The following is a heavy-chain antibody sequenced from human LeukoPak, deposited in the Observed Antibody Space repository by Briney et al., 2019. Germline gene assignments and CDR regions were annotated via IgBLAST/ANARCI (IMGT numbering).Heavy chain of an antibody. CDR2: ISYDGSNK. CDR1: GFTFSRYA. V-gene: IGHV3-30-3*01. CDR3: ARDAPYYDFWSGYYQPPAFDY. D-gene: IGHD3-3*01. J-gene: IGHJ4*02. Sequence: GRSLRLSCAASGFTFSRYATHWVRQAPGKGLEWVAVISYDGSNKYYADSVKGRFTISRDNSKNTLYLQMNSLRAEDTAVYYCARDAPYYDFWSGYYQPPAFDYWGQGTLVTVSS.